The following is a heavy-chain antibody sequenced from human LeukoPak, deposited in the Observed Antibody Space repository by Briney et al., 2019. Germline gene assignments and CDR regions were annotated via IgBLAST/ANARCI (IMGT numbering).Heavy chain of an antibody. CDR3: ARECSGGSCYPGY. J-gene: IGHJ4*02. CDR2: ISGNGDST. CDR1: GFTFSSYA. Sequence: PGGSLRLSCSASGFTFSSYAMHWVRQAPGKGLGYVSAISGNGDSTYYEDSVKGRFTISRDNSKNTLYLQMSSLRREDTAVYYCARECSGGSCYPGYWGQGTLVTVSS. D-gene: IGHD2-15*01. V-gene: IGHV3-64D*06.